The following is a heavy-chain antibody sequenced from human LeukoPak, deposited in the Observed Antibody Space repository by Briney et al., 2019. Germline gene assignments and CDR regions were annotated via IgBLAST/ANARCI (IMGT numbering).Heavy chain of an antibody. CDR2: ISSSSSYI. J-gene: IGHJ4*02. D-gene: IGHD2-15*01. CDR1: GFTFISYG. Sequence: GGSLRLSCAASGFTFISYGMNWVRQAPGKGLEWVSAISSSSSYIFYADSVKGRFTISRDNAKNSLYLQMNSLRAEDTAVYYCARCSGGSYFHSDDFWGQGTLVTVSS. V-gene: IGHV3-21*01. CDR3: ARCSGGSYFHSDDF.